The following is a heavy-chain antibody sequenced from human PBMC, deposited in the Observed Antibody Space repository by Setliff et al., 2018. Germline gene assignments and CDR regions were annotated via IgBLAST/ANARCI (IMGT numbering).Heavy chain of an antibody. J-gene: IGHJ4*02. CDR2: IYHSGST. CDR1: GGSISSGSYY. V-gene: IGHV4-61*10. D-gene: IGHD2-15*01. CDR3: ARILGYCGGGSCYVPY. Sequence: SETLSLTCTVSGGSISSGSYYWSWIRQPAGKGLEWIGYIYHSGSTNYNPSLQSRVTISVDTSKNQFSLKLSSVTAADTAMYYCARILGYCGGGSCYVPYWGQGTLVTVSS.